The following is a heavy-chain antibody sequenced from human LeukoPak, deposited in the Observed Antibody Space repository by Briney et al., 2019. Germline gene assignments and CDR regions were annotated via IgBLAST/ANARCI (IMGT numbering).Heavy chain of an antibody. CDR2: INPNSGGT. V-gene: IGHV1-2*04. CDR1: GYTFTGYY. Sequence: ASVKVSCKASGYTFTGYYMHWVRQAPGQGLEWMGWINPNSGGTNYAQKFQGWVTMTRDTSISTAYMELRSLRSDDTAVYYCATIKRGFWSGYWDWGQGTLVTVSS. J-gene: IGHJ4*02. CDR3: ATIKRGFWSGYWD. D-gene: IGHD3-3*01.